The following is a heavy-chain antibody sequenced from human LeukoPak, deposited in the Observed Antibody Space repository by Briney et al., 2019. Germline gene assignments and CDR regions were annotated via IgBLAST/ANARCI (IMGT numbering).Heavy chain of an antibody. V-gene: IGHV4-34*01. D-gene: IGHD4-17*01. CDR3: ARGKTTVTVYYYYGMDV. Sequence: PSESLSLTRAVYGGSFSGYYWSWTRQPPGKGLEWIGEINHSGSTNYSPSLKSRVTISVDTSKNQFSLKLSSVTAADTAVYYCARGKTTVTVYYYYGMDVWGQGTTVTVSS. CDR2: INHSGST. CDR1: GGSFSGYY. J-gene: IGHJ6*02.